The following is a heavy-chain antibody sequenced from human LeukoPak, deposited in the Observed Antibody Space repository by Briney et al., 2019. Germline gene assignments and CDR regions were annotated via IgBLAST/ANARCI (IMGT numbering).Heavy chain of an antibody. CDR1: GFTLSTTW. D-gene: IGHD2-2*01. Sequence: GGSLRLSCAASGFTLSTTWMSWVRQAPGKGLEWVATIDYDGSDKYYVDSVKGRFSISRDNATNSLYLQMNSLKVEDTAVYYCAILGHADGGQGTLVTVSS. CDR3: AILGHAD. V-gene: IGHV3-7*01. CDR2: IDYDGSDK. J-gene: IGHJ4*02.